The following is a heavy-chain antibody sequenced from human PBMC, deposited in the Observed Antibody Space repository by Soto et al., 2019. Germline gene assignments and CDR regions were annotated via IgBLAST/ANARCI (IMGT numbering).Heavy chain of an antibody. V-gene: IGHV4-30-2*01. CDR1: GGSISSGGYS. D-gene: IGHD1-26*01. CDR3: ARDLGSDGWFDP. J-gene: IGHJ5*02. Sequence: SETLSLTCAVSGGSISSGGYSWSWIRQPPGKGLEWIGYIYHSGSTYYNPSLKSRVTISVDRSKNQFSLKLSSVTAADTAVYYCARDLGSDGWFDPWGQGTLVTVSS. CDR2: IYHSGST.